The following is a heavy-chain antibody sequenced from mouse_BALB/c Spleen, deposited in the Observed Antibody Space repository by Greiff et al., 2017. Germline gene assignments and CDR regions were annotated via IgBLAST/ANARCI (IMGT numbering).Heavy chain of an antibody. J-gene: IGHJ4*01. D-gene: IGHD1-1*01. CDR3: TRDFIYYYGSRAMDY. Sequence: QVQLKESGAELVKPGASVKLSCKASGYTFTSYYMYWVKQRPGQGLEWIGEINPSNGGTNFNEKFKSKATLTVDKSSSTAYMQLSSLTSEDSAVYYCTRDFIYYYGSRAMDYWGQGTSVTVSS. V-gene: IGHV1S81*02. CDR1: GYTFTSYY. CDR2: INPSNGGT.